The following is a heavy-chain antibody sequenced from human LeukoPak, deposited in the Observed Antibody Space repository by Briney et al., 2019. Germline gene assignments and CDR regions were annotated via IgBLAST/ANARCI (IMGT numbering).Heavy chain of an antibody. J-gene: IGHJ5*02. V-gene: IGHV3-72*01. CDR1: GFTFSDHY. Sequence: PGGSLRLSCAASGFTFSDHYMDWVRQAPGKGLEWVGRTRNEANSYTTEYAASVKGRFTISRDDSKNSLYLQMNSLKTEDTAVYYCAREGPDGYNAWGQGTLVTVSS. CDR2: TRNEANSYTT. D-gene: IGHD5-24*01. CDR3: AREGPDGYNA.